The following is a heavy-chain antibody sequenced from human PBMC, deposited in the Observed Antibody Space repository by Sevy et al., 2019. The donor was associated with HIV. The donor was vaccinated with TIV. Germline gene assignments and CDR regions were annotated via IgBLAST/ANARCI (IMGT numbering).Heavy chain of an antibody. D-gene: IGHD3-10*01. CDR1: GGSISGYY. J-gene: IGHJ5*02. CDR3: TRDRYTLVRGIIMTWFDP. V-gene: IGHV4-59*01. Sequence: SETLSLTCTVSGGSISGYYWSWIRQSPGKGLEWIAYTHSNGNTHYNPSLKSRVTISIDTSKNQFSLKLSSVTAADTAVYYCTRDRYTLVRGIIMTWFDPWGQGTLVTVSS. CDR2: THSNGNT.